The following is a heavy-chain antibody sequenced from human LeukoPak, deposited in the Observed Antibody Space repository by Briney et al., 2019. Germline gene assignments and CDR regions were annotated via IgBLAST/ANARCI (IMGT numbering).Heavy chain of an antibody. CDR3: ARDVGLGFDILTGSYFDY. V-gene: IGHV3-30*04. CDR2: ISYDGSNK. J-gene: IGHJ4*02. CDR1: GFTFSSYA. D-gene: IGHD3-9*01. Sequence: GGSLRLSCAASGFTFSSYAMHWFGKAPGKGLEWVAVISYDGSNKYYADSVKGRFTISRDNSKNTLYLQMNSLRAEDTAVYYCARDVGLGFDILTGSYFDYWGQGTLVTVSS.